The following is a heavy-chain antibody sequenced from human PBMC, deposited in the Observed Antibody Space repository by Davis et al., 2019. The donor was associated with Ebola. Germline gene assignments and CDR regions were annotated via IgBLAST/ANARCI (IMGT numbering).Heavy chain of an antibody. V-gene: IGHV1-46*01. CDR1: GYTFTNYY. J-gene: IGHJ4*02. CDR2: INPNDGRT. Sequence: AASVKVSCKASGYTFTNYYMHWVRQAPGQGLEWMGMINPNDGRTIYAQKFQGRVTVTRDTSTTTVYMDLSRLRSDDTAVYYCARDRSFGTNYFDYWGQGTLVTVSS. D-gene: IGHD3/OR15-3a*01. CDR3: ARDRSFGTNYFDY.